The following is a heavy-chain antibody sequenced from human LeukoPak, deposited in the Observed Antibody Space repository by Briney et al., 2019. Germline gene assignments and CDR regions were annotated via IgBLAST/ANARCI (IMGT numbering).Heavy chain of an antibody. V-gene: IGHV4-34*01. Sequence: KPSETLSLTCAVYGGSFSGYYWSWIRQPPGKGLEWIGEINHSGSTNYNPSLKSRVTISVDTSKNQFSLKLSSVTAADTAVYYCARGRAVRGVISFNYYYYYGMDVWGQGTTVTVSS. CDR3: ARGRAVRGVISFNYYYYYGMDV. D-gene: IGHD3-10*01. CDR2: INHSGST. CDR1: GGSFSGYY. J-gene: IGHJ6*02.